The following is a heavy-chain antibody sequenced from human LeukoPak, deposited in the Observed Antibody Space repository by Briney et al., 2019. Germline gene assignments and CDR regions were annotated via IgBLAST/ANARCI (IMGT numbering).Heavy chain of an antibody. J-gene: IGHJ4*02. CDR1: GGSISSSSYY. D-gene: IGHD7-27*01. CDR3: ASRKLGNDY. CDR2: IYSSGST. Sequence: PSETLSLTCTVSGGSISSSSYYWSWIRQPAGKGLEWIGRIYSSGSTNYNPSLKSRVTISVDTSKNQFSLNLSSVTAADTAVYYCASRKLGNDYWGQGTLVTVSS. V-gene: IGHV4-61*02.